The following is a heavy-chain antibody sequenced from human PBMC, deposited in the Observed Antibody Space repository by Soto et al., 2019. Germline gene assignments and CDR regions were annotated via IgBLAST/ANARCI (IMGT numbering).Heavy chain of an antibody. CDR1: GFTFGDYA. V-gene: IGHV3-49*03. D-gene: IGHD3-22*01. CDR3: TSEIMGYYYDSSGYYPLYYGMDV. Sequence: GGSLRLSCTASGFTFGDYAMSWFRQAPGKGLEWVGFIRSKAYGGTTEYAASVKGRFTISRDDSKSIAYLQMNSLKTEDTAVYYCTSEIMGYYYDSSGYYPLYYGMDVWGQGTTVTVSS. CDR2: IRSKAYGGTT. J-gene: IGHJ6*02.